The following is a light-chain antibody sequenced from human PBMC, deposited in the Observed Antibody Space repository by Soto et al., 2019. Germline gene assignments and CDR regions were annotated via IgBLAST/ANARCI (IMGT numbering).Light chain of an antibody. CDR3: QQYNSYWT. CDR2: KAS. CDR1: QSVSGW. Sequence: DIQMTQSPSTLSASVGDRVTITCRASQSVSGWLAWFQQKPGRAPKLLIYKASSLESGVPSRFSGSGFGTEFTLTINSLQPDDFAPYYCQQYNSYWTFGQGTKVEMK. V-gene: IGKV1-5*03. J-gene: IGKJ1*01.